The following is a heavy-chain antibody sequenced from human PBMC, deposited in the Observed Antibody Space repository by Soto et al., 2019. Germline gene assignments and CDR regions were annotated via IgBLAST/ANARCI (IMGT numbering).Heavy chain of an antibody. CDR1: GFTFSSYA. CDR3: AKDLRIAVAVARDAFDI. D-gene: IGHD6-19*01. CDR2: ISGSGGST. Sequence: GGSLRLSCAASGFTFSSYAMSWVRQAPGKGLEWVSAISGSGGSTYYADSVKGRFTISRDNPKNTLYLQMNSLRAEDTAVYYCAKDLRIAVAVARDAFDIWGQGTMVTVSS. V-gene: IGHV3-23*01. J-gene: IGHJ3*02.